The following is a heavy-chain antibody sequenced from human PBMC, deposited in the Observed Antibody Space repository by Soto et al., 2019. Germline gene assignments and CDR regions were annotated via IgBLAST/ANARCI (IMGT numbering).Heavy chain of an antibody. CDR2: INPNSGGT. CDR3: ARAYCSSTSCYGPNYFDY. Sequence: EASVKVSCKASGYTFTGYYMHWVRQAPGQGLEWMGWINPNSGGTNYAQKFQGRVTMTRDTSISTAYMELSRLRSDDTAVYYCARAYCSSTSCYGPNYFDYWGQGTLVTVSS. J-gene: IGHJ4*02. D-gene: IGHD2-2*01. V-gene: IGHV1-2*02. CDR1: GYTFTGYY.